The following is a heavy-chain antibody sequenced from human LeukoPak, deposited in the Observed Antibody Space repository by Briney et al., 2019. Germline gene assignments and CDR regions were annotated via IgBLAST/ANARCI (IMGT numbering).Heavy chain of an antibody. CDR3: ARDLGYSSSNYMDV. V-gene: IGHV4-4*07. Sequence: SETLSLTCTVSGGSISNYYWNWIRQPAGKGLEWIGRIYSSGSTIYNPSLKSRVTMSVDTSKNQFSLKLTSVTAADTAVYYCARDLGYSSSNYMDVWGKGTTVTVSS. J-gene: IGHJ6*03. CDR2: IYSSGST. D-gene: IGHD6-6*01. CDR1: GGSISNYY.